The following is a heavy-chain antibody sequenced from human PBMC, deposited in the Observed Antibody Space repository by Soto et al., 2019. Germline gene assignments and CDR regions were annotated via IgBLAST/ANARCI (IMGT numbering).Heavy chain of an antibody. CDR3: ARHEGYDYVWGSYRSGVDP. J-gene: IGHJ5*02. V-gene: IGHV5-51*01. D-gene: IGHD3-16*02. CDR1: GYSFTSYW. Sequence: PGESLKISCKGSGYSFTSYWIGWVRQMPGKGLEWMGIIYPGDSDTSYSPSFQGQVTISADKSISTAYLQWSSLKASDTAIYYCARHEGYDYVWGSYRSGVDPWGQGTLVTVPS. CDR2: IYPGDSDT.